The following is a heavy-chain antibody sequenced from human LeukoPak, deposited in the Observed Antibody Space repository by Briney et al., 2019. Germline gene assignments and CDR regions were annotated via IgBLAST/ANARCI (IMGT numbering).Heavy chain of an antibody. CDR1: GGSISSYY. V-gene: IGHV4-59*12. CDR3: ARDSRYGSGSYFGAFDI. J-gene: IGHJ3*02. D-gene: IGHD3-10*01. Sequence: SETLSLTCTVSGGSISSYYWSWIRQPPGKGLEWIGSIYYSGSTYYNPSLKSRVTISVDTSKNQFSLKLSSVTAADTAVYYCARDSRYGSGSYFGAFDIWGQGTMVTVSS. CDR2: IYYSGST.